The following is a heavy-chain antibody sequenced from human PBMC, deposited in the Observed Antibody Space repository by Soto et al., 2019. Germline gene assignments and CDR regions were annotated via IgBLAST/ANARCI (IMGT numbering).Heavy chain of an antibody. Sequence: PGESLTISCTCSGYSFTRYWISWVRQMPGKGLEWMGRIDPSDSYTNYSPSFQGHVTISADKSISTAYLQWSSLKASDTAMYYCATLDSSGYYYVSDAFDIWGQGTMVTVSS. CDR3: ATLDSSGYYYVSDAFDI. CDR2: IDPSDSYT. V-gene: IGHV5-10-1*01. D-gene: IGHD3-22*01. CDR1: GYSFTRYW. J-gene: IGHJ3*02.